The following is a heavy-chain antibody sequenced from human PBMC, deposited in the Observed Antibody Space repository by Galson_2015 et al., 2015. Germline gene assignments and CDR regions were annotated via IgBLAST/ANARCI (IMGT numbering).Heavy chain of an antibody. D-gene: IGHD1-26*01. J-gene: IGHJ4*02. CDR1: GLTFSNYA. Sequence: SLRLSCAASGLTFSNYALTWVRQAPGKGLEWVSAISGRGGGTYYADPMKGRFTISRENSKNTVYLQMNSLRAEDTAIYYCAKWEGFDCWGQGTLVTVSS. CDR3: AKWEGFDC. V-gene: IGHV3-23*01. CDR2: ISGRGGGT.